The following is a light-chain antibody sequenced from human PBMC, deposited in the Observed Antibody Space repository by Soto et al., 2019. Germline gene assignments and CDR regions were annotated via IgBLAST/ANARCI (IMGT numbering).Light chain of an antibody. J-gene: IGKJ1*01. CDR2: DAS. Sequence: DIQMTQSPSTLSASVGDRVTITCRASQTISNWLAWYQQKPGKAPKVLIYDASTLDGGVPSRFSGRRSGTDFTLTISSLQPDDFATYYCQQYNSYSPRTFGQGTKVDIK. CDR1: QTISNW. V-gene: IGKV1-5*01. CDR3: QQYNSYSPRT.